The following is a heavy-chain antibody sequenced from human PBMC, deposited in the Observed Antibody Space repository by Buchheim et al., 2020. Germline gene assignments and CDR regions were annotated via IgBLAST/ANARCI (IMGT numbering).Heavy chain of an antibody. CDR2: IDCKTGGT. D-gene: IGHD2-2*01. V-gene: IGHV1-2*02. J-gene: IGHJ1*01. CDR3: ASDCGSNGCYNREYFQH. Sequence: QVQLVQSGAEVKKPGASVKVSCKASGYTVIGYYIHWVRQAPGQGHEWMGWIDCKTGGTKYAPKFQDRDTMTRDTTMGTAYMELSSLRSDDTAVYYCASDCGSNGCYNREYFQHWSQGSL. CDR1: GYTVIGYY.